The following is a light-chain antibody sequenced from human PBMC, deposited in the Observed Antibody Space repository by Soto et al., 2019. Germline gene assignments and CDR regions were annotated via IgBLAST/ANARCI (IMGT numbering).Light chain of an antibody. Sequence: DIQMTQSPSSLSASVGDRVTITCQASQDISNYLNWYQQKPGKAPKLLIYDASNLETGVPSRFSGSGSGTDFTFTISSLQPEDIATYYCQQYDNLPFTFGGGTK. CDR1: QDISNY. J-gene: IGKJ4*01. CDR2: DAS. CDR3: QQYDNLPFT. V-gene: IGKV1-33*01.